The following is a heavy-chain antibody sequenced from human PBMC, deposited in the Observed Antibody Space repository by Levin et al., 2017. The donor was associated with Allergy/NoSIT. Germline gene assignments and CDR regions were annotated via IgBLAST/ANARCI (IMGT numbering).Heavy chain of an antibody. CDR1: GFTFSSYG. CDR3: AREIFRGDILTGYYRDLSY. D-gene: IGHD3-9*01. V-gene: IGHV3-33*01. J-gene: IGHJ4*02. CDR2: IWYDGSNK. Sequence: PGGSLRLSCAASGFTFSSYGMHWVRQAPGKGLEWVAVIWYDGSNKYYADSVKGRFTISRDNSKNTLYLQMNSLRAEDTAVYYCAREIFRGDILTGYYRDLSYWGQGTLVTVSS.